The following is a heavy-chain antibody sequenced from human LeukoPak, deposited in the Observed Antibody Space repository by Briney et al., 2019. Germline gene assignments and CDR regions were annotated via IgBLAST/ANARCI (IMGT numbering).Heavy chain of an antibody. CDR1: GGSISSYY. V-gene: IGHV4-59*01. D-gene: IGHD6-13*01. J-gene: IGHJ4*02. CDR3: ARESGSSCHRGWDY. Sequence: AETLSLTCTVSGGSISSYYWSWIRQPPGKGLEWIGYIYYSGSTNYNPSLKSRVTISVDTSKNQFSLKLSSVTAADTAVYYCARESGSSCHRGWDYWGQGTLVTVS. CDR2: IYYSGST.